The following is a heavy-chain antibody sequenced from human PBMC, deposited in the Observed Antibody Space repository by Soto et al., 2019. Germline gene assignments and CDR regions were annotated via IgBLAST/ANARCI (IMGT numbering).Heavy chain of an antibody. CDR3: VRLELAAREHQTSDP. CDR1: GGSISSGGYY. Sequence: SETLSLTCTVSGGSISSGGYYWSWIRQHPGKGLEWIGYIYYSGSTYHNPSLKSRVTISVHTSKNLFSLKLSSVTAAQTAVYYCVRLELAAREHQTSDPWGEGTLVTVSS. V-gene: IGHV4-31*03. J-gene: IGHJ5*02. D-gene: IGHD6-6*01. CDR2: IYYSGST.